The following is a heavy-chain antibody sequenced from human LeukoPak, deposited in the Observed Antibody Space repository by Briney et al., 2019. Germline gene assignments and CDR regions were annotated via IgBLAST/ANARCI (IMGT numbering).Heavy chain of an antibody. D-gene: IGHD3-3*01. J-gene: IGHJ5*02. CDR1: GFAFNTYA. CDR2: ISSSGSTI. Sequence: GGSLRLSCAASGFAFNTYAMSWIRQAPGKGLEWVSYISSSGSTIYYAGSVKGRFTISRDNAKNSLYLQMNSLRAEDTAVYYCARGRRNYDFSNWFDPWGQGTLVTVSS. V-gene: IGHV3-11*01. CDR3: ARGRRNYDFSNWFDP.